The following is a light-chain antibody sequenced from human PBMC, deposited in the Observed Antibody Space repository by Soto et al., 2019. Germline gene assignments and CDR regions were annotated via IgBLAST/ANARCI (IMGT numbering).Light chain of an antibody. J-gene: IGLJ1*01. CDR3: CSYAGSDVFV. V-gene: IGLV2-8*01. CDR2: EVT. CDR1: SSDVGKYDY. Sequence: QSVLTQPPSASGSPGQSVTISCTGTSSDVGKYDYASWFQHHPGKAPKLIIYEVTKRPSGVSNRFSGSKSGNTASLTISGLQAEDEADYHCCSYAGSDVFVFRSGTKVTVL.